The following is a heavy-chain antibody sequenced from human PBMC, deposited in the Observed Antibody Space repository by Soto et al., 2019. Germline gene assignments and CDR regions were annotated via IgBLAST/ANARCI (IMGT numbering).Heavy chain of an antibody. CDR1: GGSINSYY. Sequence: SETLSLTCRVAGGSINSYYWSWIRQPPGKGLEWIGYIFYSGRSGSTNYNPSLKSRVTISVDTSKNQFSLKVSSVTAADTAVYYCAKTALGWLDPWGQGTLVTVSS. CDR2: IFYSGRSGST. CDR3: AKTALGWLDP. J-gene: IGHJ5*02. V-gene: IGHV4-59*13. D-gene: IGHD2-21*02.